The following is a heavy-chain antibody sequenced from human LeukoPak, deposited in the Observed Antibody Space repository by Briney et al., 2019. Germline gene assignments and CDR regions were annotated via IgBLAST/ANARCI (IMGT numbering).Heavy chain of an antibody. CDR3: ARGSITIFLEFDP. J-gene: IGHJ5*02. Sequence: ASVKVSCKASGYTFTGYYMHWVRQAPGQGLEWMGWINPNSGGTNYAQKFQGRVTMTRDTSISTAYMELSRLRSDDTAVYYCARGSITIFLEFDPWGQGTLVTVSS. CDR2: INPNSGGT. CDR1: GYTFTGYY. D-gene: IGHD3-3*01. V-gene: IGHV1-2*02.